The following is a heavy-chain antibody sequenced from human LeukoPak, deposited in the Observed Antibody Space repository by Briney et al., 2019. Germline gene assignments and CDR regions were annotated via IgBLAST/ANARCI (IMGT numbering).Heavy chain of an antibody. D-gene: IGHD2-15*01. CDR1: EFIFSSHG. Sequence: GGPRRLSVEASEFIFSSHGRPGFRGPPGRGLEWFPRINSDGRSTSYADSVKGRFIISRDNAQNTLYLQMTRLRVEDTAVYYCARATVVSPMTLVYWGQGSLVTVSS. CDR2: INSDGRST. V-gene: IGHV3-74*01. CDR3: ARATVVSPMTLVY. J-gene: IGHJ4*02.